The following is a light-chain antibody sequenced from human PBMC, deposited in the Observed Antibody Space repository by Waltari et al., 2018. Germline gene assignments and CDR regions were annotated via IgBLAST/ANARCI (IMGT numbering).Light chain of an antibody. CDR1: QSISSW. V-gene: IGKV1-5*03. CDR3: QQYNTYSA. CDR2: KAS. Sequence: PSTLSASVGDRVTITCRASQSISSWVAWYQQKPGTAPKLLIYKASTLETGVPSRFSGSGFGTEFTLTISSLQPDDFATYYCQQYNTYSAFGPGTKVDI. J-gene: IGKJ3*01.